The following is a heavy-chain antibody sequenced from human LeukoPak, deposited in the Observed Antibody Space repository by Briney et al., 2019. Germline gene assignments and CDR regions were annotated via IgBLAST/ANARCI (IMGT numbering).Heavy chain of an antibody. J-gene: IGHJ4*02. V-gene: IGHV4-34*01. CDR1: GGSFSGYY. CDR3: ARATQRMVRGVIITPYDY. Sequence: PSETLSLTCAVYGGSFSGYYWSWIRQPPGKGLEWIGEINHSGSTNYNPSLKSRVTISVDTSKNQFSLKLSSVTAADTAVYYCARATQRMVRGVIITPYDYWGQGTLVTVSS. CDR2: INHSGST. D-gene: IGHD3-10*01.